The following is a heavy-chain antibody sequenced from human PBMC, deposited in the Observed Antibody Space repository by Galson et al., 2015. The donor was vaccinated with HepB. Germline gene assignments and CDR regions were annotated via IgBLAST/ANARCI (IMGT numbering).Heavy chain of an antibody. J-gene: IGHJ6*02. D-gene: IGHD4-17*01. CDR1: GYTFTSYY. Sequence: SVKVSCKASGYTFTSYYMHCVRQAPGQGLEWMGIINPSGGSTNYARKFQGRVTMTEDTSTDTAYMGLSSLRSEDTGVYYCATDYGDLYGMDVWGQGTTVTVSS. V-gene: IGHV1-46*01. CDR2: INPSGGST. CDR3: ATDYGDLYGMDV.